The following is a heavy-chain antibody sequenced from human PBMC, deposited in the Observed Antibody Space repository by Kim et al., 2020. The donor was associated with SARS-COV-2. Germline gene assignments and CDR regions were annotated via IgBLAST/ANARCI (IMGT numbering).Heavy chain of an antibody. V-gene: IGHV1-2*06. CDR3: ATAGVSRAAFDI. CDR2: IHPNSGGT. Sequence: ASVKVSCKASGFIFTGYYMHWVRQAPGQGLEWMGRIHPNSGGTNFAQKFQGRVTMTRDTSISTAYMELSRLRSDETAMYYCATAGVSRAAFDIWGQGTMV. CDR1: GFIFTGYY. D-gene: IGHD2-8*01. J-gene: IGHJ3*02.